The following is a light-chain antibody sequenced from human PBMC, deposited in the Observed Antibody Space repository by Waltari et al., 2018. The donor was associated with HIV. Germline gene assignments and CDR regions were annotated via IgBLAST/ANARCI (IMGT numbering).Light chain of an antibody. J-gene: IGKJ1*01. CDR3: HQYYTTPWA. V-gene: IGKV4-1*01. CDR1: QSVLYNSNSKTY. CDR2: WAS. Sequence: DIVLTQSADSLAVSLGERATINCKASQSVLYNSNSKTYLSWYQQRPGQPPKLLIYWASTRESGVPDRFSGSASGTDFTLTIRGLQAEDVAVYYCHQYYTTPWAFGQGTKVEIK.